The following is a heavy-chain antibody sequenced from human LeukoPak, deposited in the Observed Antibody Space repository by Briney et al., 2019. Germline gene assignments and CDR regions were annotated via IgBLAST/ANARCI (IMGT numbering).Heavy chain of an antibody. CDR2: ISYSGST. J-gene: IGHJ4*02. V-gene: IGHV4-59*01. CDR3: ARRPSQYYYESCAFDG. Sequence: SETLSLPCTLSGDSISSYYWSWIRQPPGKGLEWIACISYSGSTKYNPSLKSRVTISVDTSKNQLSLKLSSVTAADTAVYYCARRPSQYYYESCAFDGWGQVTLVTVSS. D-gene: IGHD3-22*01. CDR1: GDSISSYY.